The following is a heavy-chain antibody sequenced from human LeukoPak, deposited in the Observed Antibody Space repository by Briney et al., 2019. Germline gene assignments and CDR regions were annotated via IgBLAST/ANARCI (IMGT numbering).Heavy chain of an antibody. D-gene: IGHD6-13*01. CDR3: ARAGGGYNSSWYQFDY. CDR1: RFTFSDYY. V-gene: IGHV3-11*05. CDR2: ITSSSSCT. J-gene: IGHJ4*02. Sequence: GGSLRLSCAASRFTFSDYYMSWFRQAPGKGLEWVSYITSSSSCTSYADSVKGRFTISRDNAKNSLYLQMNSLRAEDTAVYYCARAGGGYNSSWYQFDYWGQGTLVTVSS.